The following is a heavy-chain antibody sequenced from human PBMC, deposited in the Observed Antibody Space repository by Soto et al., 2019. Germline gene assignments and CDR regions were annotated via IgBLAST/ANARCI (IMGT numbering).Heavy chain of an antibody. J-gene: IGHJ6*02. Sequence: ETLSLTCTVSGGSISSYYWSWIRQPPGKGLEWIGYIYYSGSTNYNPSLKSRVTISVDTSKNQFSLKLSSVTAADTAVYYCARAGYSYGFYYYYGMDVWGQGTTVTVSS. D-gene: IGHD5-18*01. CDR2: IYYSGST. V-gene: IGHV4-59*01. CDR1: GGSISSYY. CDR3: ARAGYSYGFYYYYGMDV.